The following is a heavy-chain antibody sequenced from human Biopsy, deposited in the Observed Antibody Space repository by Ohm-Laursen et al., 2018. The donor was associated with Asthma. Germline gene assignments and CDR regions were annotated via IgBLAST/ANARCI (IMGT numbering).Heavy chain of an antibody. D-gene: IGHD3-22*01. J-gene: IGHJ4*02. CDR3: ARGDSSNWSHYYSDY. CDR2: IYNCGTS. Sequence: SLRLSCSASGFAVSRDHMFWVRQAPGKGLEWVSVIYNCGTSHTADSVRDRLPISRDYSKNTLYLQMHSLRAEDTAVYYCARGDSSNWSHYYSDYWGQGTLVTVSS. V-gene: IGHV3-53*01. CDR1: GFAVSRDH.